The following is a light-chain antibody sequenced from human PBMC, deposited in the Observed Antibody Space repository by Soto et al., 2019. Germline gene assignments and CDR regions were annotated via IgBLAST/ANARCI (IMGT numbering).Light chain of an antibody. V-gene: IGKV1-39*01. J-gene: IGKJ2*01. CDR1: QSISSH. Sequence: DIQMTQSPSSLSASVGDRVTITCRASQSISSHLNWYRQIPGKAPNLLIFAASSLQSGVPSRFSGSGSGTDFTLTISSLQPADFATYYCQQSYSTPYTFGQGTKLEIK. CDR2: AAS. CDR3: QQSYSTPYT.